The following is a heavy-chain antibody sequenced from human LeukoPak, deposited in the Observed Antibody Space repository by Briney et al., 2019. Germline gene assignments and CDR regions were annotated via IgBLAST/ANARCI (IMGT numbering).Heavy chain of an antibody. V-gene: IGHV4-4*07. CDR3: ARGHNYGGNSGSIDY. Sequence: SETLSLTCTVSGGSISSYYWSWIRQPAGKGLEWIGRIYTSGSTNYNPSLKSRVTMSVDTSKNQFSLKLSSVTAADTAVYYCARGHNYGGNSGSIDYWGQGTLVTVSS. J-gene: IGHJ4*02. CDR1: GGSISSYY. D-gene: IGHD4-23*01. CDR2: IYTSGST.